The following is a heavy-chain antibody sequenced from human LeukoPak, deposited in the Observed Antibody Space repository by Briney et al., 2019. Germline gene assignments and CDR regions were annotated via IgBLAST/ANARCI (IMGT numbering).Heavy chain of an antibody. D-gene: IGHD3-16*01. V-gene: IGHV3-33*01. J-gene: IGHJ5*02. CDR3: ARDGAQAGFDP. CDR2: IWYDGSNK. Sequence: GSLRLSCAASGFTISSYGMHWVRQAPGKGLEGVAVIWYDGSNKYYADSVKGRFTISRDNSKNTLYLQMNSLRAEDTAVYYCARDGAQAGFDPWGQGTLVTVSS. CDR1: GFTISSYG.